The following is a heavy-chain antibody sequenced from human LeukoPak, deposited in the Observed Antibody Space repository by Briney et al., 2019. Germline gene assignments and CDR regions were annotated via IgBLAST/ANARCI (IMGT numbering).Heavy chain of an antibody. V-gene: IGHV4-39*07. Sequence: SETLSLTCTVSGGSISSSSYYWGWIRQPPGKGLEWIGSIYYSGSTYYNPSLKSRVTISVDTSKNQFSLKLSSVTAADTAVYYCAKDGGVYDFPFDSWGQGTLVTVSS. CDR2: IYYSGST. CDR1: GGSISSSSYY. D-gene: IGHD3-3*01. J-gene: IGHJ5*01. CDR3: AKDGGVYDFPFDS.